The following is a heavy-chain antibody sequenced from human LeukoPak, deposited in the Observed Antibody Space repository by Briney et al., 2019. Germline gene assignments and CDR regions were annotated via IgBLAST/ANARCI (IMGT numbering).Heavy chain of an antibody. CDR3: YGPSGWYNNDY. CDR2: ISSSGSTI. CDR1: GFTFSSYE. Sequence: GGSLRLSCAASGFTFSSYEMNWVRQAPGKGLEWVSYISSSGSTIYYADSVKGRFTISRDNSKNTLYLQMNSLRAEDTAVYYCYGPSGWYNNDYWGQGALVTVSS. J-gene: IGHJ4*02. V-gene: IGHV3-48*03. D-gene: IGHD6-19*01.